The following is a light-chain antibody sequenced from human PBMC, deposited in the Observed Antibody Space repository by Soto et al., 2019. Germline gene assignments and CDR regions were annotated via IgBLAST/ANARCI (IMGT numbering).Light chain of an antibody. CDR1: GSDVGNYKY. CDR2: EVS. CDR3: SSYTSISSLGV. Sequence: QSALAQPASVSGSPRQSITISCTGTGSDVGNYKYVSWYQQHPGKAPKLIIFEVSNRPSGVSDRFSGSKSGNTASLTISGLQAEDEADYYCSSYTSISSLGVFGTGTKVTVL. J-gene: IGLJ1*01. V-gene: IGLV2-14*01.